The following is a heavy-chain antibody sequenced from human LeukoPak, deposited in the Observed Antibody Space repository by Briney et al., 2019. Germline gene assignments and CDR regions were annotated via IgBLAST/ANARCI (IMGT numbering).Heavy chain of an antibody. V-gene: IGHV3-20*04. Sequence: GGSLRLSCAASGFTFSSYAMSWVRQAPGKGLEWVSGINWNGGSTGYADSVKGRFTISRDNAKNSLYLQMNSLRAEDTALYYCARGEGYSSSSLADYWGQGTLVTVSS. CDR2: INWNGGST. CDR1: GFTFSSYA. CDR3: ARGEGYSSSSLADY. J-gene: IGHJ4*02. D-gene: IGHD6-6*01.